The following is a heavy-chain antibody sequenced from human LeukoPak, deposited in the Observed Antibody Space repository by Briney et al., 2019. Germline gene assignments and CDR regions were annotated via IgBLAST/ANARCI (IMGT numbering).Heavy chain of an antibody. V-gene: IGHV3-48*03. CDR3: AKDLPMATKKLVDAFDI. CDR1: GFTFSSYE. Sequence: PGGSLRLSCAASGFTFSSYEMNWVRQAPGKGLEWLSYISSSGSTIYYADSVKGRFTISRDNSKNTLYLQMNSLRAEDTAVYYCAKDLPMATKKLVDAFDIWGQGTMVTVSS. J-gene: IGHJ3*02. CDR2: ISSSGSTI. D-gene: IGHD5-24*01.